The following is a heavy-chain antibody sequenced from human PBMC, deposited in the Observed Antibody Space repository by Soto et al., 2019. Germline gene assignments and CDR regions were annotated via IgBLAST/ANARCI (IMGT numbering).Heavy chain of an antibody. CDR3: ARDDEYSGNGMDV. CDR2: ILNDGSNR. D-gene: IGHD3-10*01. Sequence: QVQLVESGGGVVQPGRSLRLSCAASEFTFSNYGMHWVRQAPGKGLEWVAVILNDGSNRDHADSVKDRFTISRDNSKNTLYLQMNRLRAEDTAVYYCARDDEYSGNGMDVWGQGNTVTVS. CDR1: EFTFSNYG. V-gene: IGHV3-33*01. J-gene: IGHJ6*02.